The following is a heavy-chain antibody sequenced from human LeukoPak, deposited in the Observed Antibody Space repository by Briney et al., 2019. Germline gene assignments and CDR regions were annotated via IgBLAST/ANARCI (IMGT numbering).Heavy chain of an antibody. V-gene: IGHV4-38-2*02. J-gene: IGHJ4*02. CDR2: IYHSGST. D-gene: IGHD1-20*01. CDR3: ATITPDPTFDY. Sequence: SETLSLICTVSGYFISSGYYWGWIRQPPGKGLEWIGSIYHSGSTYYNPSLKSRVTISVDTSKNQFSLKLSSVTAADTAVYYCATITPDPTFDYWGQGTLVTVSS. CDR1: GYFISSGYY.